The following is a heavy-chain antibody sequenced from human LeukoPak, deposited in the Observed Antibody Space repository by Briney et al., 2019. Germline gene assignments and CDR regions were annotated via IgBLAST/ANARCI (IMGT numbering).Heavy chain of an antibody. CDR1: GASVSSGGYY. J-gene: IGHJ4*02. D-gene: IGHD3-10*01. CDR2: IYYSGST. Sequence: PSKTLSLTCTVSGASVSSGGYYWSWLRQPPGKGLEWIGYIYYSGSTNYNPSLKSRVTISVDTSKNQFSLKVSSVTAADTAVYYCARGGGSGRSFDYWGQGTLVTVSS. CDR3: ARGGGSGRSFDY. V-gene: IGHV4-61*08.